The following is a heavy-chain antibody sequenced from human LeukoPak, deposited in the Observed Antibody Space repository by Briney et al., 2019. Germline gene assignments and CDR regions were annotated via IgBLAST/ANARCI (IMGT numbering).Heavy chain of an antibody. CDR3: AYSSGWYRFDY. CDR2: ISGSGGST. CDR1: GFTFSSYA. D-gene: IGHD6-19*01. V-gene: IGHV3-23*01. Sequence: PGGSLRLSCAASGFTFSSYAMSWVRQAPGKGLEWVSAISGSGGSTYYADSGKGRFTISRDKSKNTRYLQMNSLRAEDTAVYYCAYSSGWYRFDYWGQGTLVTVSS. J-gene: IGHJ4*02.